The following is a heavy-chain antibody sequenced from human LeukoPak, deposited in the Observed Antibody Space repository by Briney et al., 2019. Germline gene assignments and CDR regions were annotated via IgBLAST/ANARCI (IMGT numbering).Heavy chain of an antibody. D-gene: IGHD3-10*01. CDR1: GFTFSSYG. CDR2: ISYDGSNK. Sequence: GRSLRLSCAASGFTFSSYGMHWVRQAPGKGLEWVAVISYDGSNKYYADSVKGRFTISRDNSKNTLYLQMNSLRAEDTAVYYCAKDLEVRGVIKADYWGQGTLVTVSS. J-gene: IGHJ4*02. CDR3: AKDLEVRGVIKADY. V-gene: IGHV3-30*18.